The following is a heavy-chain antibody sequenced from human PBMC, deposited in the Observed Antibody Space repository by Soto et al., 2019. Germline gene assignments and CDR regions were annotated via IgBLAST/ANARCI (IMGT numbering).Heavy chain of an antibody. D-gene: IGHD3-3*01. J-gene: IGHJ4*02. Sequence: ASVKVSCKASGYTFTSYGISWVRQAPGQGLEWMGWISANNGNTTYAQKLQGRVTLTTETSTTTAYMELSSLTSDDTAVYFCARGTIVYYYCWSGYPPPFDCLGQGTLGTGSS. CDR2: ISANNGNT. V-gene: IGHV1-18*01. CDR3: ARGTIVYYYCWSGYPPPFDC. CDR1: GYTFTSYG.